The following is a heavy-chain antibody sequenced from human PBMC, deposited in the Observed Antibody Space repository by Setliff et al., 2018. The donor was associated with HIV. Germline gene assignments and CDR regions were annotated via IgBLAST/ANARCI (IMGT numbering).Heavy chain of an antibody. CDR1: GGSISPTNYC. J-gene: IGHJ4*02. D-gene: IGHD1-26*01. Sequence: PSETLSLTCIVSGGSISPTNYCWGWIRQTPGQGLEWIGSIYYDGRTFYKPSLKSRLTISVDTSKNQFSLKLNSVTAADTAIYYCARAGMGALRSLFDYWGQGTLVTVSS. CDR3: ARAGMGALRSLFDY. CDR2: IYYDGRT. V-gene: IGHV4-39*07.